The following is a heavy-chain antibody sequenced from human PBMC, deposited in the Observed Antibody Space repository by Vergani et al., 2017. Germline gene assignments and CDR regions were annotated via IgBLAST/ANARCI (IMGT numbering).Heavy chain of an antibody. CDR1: RYTFTSYG. D-gene: IGHD2-2*01. CDR3: ARDPDIVVVPAAPYYYYYYGMDV. Sequence: QVQLVQSGAEVKKPGASVKVSCKASRYTFTSYGISWVRQAPGQGLEWMGWISAYNGNTNYAQKLQGRVTMTTDTSTSTAYMELRSLRSDDTAVYYCARDPDIVVVPAAPYYYYYYGMDVWGQGTTVTVSS. J-gene: IGHJ6*02. CDR2: ISAYNGNT. V-gene: IGHV1-18*04.